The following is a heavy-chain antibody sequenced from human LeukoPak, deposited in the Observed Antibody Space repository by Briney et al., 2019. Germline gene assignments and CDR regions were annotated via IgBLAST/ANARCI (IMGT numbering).Heavy chain of an antibody. Sequence: GGSLRLSCAASGFTFTGYWMSWVRQAPGKGLEWVANINLDGSEKNYVDSVKGRFSISTDKAKNSMSLQMNSLRAEDTAVYYCARSLWPEDIWGQGTMVTVSS. D-gene: IGHD2-21*01. CDR3: ARSLWPEDI. CDR1: GFTFTGYW. CDR2: INLDGSEK. J-gene: IGHJ3*02. V-gene: IGHV3-7*01.